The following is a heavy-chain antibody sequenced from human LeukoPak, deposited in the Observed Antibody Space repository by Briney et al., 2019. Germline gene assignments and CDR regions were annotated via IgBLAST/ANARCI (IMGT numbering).Heavy chain of an antibody. CDR3: ARLHYGGNYEYYYYYMDV. CDR2: IYYTGST. V-gene: IGHV4-39*01. CDR1: GGSISSSSYY. J-gene: IGHJ6*03. Sequence: SETLSLTCTVSGGSISSSSYYWGWIRQPPGKGLEWIGSIYYTGSTYYNPSLKSRVTISVDTSKNQFSLKLSSVTAADTAVYYCARLHYGGNYEYYYYYMDVWGKGTTVTISS. D-gene: IGHD4-23*01.